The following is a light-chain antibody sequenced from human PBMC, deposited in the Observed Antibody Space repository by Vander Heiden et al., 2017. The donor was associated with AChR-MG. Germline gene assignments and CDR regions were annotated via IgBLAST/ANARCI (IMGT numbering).Light chain of an antibody. CDR2: GNS. CDR1: SSNIVAGYD. CDR3: QSYDSSLSGWV. J-gene: IGLJ3*02. Sequence: QSVLTQPPAASGAPGQRGTISCTGSSSNIVAGYDLHWYQQLPGTAPKLLISGNSNRPSGVPDRFSGSKSGTSASLAITGLQAEDEADYYCQSYDSSLSGWVFGGGTKLTVL. V-gene: IGLV1-40*01.